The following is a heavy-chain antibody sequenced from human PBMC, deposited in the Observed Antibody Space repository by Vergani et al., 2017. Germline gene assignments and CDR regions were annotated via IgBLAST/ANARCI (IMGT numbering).Heavy chain of an antibody. CDR2: ISYDGSNK. Sequence: QVQLVESGGGVVQPGRSLRLSCAASGFTFSSYAMHWVRQAPGKGLEWVAVISYDGSNKYYADSVKGRFTISRDNSKNTLYLQMNSLRAEDTAVYYCARHDYGGQFDYWGQGTLVTVSS. D-gene: IGHD4-23*01. J-gene: IGHJ4*02. CDR1: GFTFSSYA. V-gene: IGHV3-30*04. CDR3: ARHDYGGQFDY.